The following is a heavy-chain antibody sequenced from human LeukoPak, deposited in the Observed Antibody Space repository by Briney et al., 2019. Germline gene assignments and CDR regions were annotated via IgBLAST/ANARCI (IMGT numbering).Heavy chain of an antibody. J-gene: IGHJ4*02. V-gene: IGHV4-34*01. CDR1: GGSFSGYY. CDR2: INHSGST. D-gene: IGHD2-21*02. Sequence: SETLSLTCAVYGGSFSGYYWSWIRQPPGKGLEWIGEINHSGSTNYNPSLKSRVTISVDTSKNQFSPKLSSVTAADTAVYYCARGGVTPYFDYWGQGTLVTFSS. CDR3: ARGGVTPYFDY.